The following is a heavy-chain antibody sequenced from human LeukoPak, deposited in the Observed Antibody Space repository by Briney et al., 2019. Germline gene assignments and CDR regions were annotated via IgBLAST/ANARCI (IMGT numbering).Heavy chain of an antibody. CDR2: INPNSGGT. Sequence: EASVKVSCKASGYTFTGYYIHWVRQAPGQGLEWMGWINPNSGGTNYAQKFQGRVTMTRDTYISTAYMDLSRLRSDDTAVYYCARGSIVGATFDYFDYWGQGTLVTVSS. J-gene: IGHJ4*02. D-gene: IGHD1-26*01. V-gene: IGHV1-2*02. CDR1: GYTFTGYY. CDR3: ARGSIVGATFDYFDY.